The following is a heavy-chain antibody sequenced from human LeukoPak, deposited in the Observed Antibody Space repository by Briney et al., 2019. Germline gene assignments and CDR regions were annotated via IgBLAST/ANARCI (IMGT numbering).Heavy chain of an antibody. CDR3: ARGVRGYYDSSGYYLPLD. D-gene: IGHD3-22*01. CDR2: IIPILGIA. V-gene: IGHV1-69*04. J-gene: IGHJ4*02. CDR1: GGTFSSYA. Sequence: SVKVSCKASGGTFSSYAISWVRQAPGQGLEWMGKIIPILGIANYAQKFQGRVTITADKSTSTAYMELSSLRSEDTAVYYCARGVRGYYDSSGYYLPLDWGQGTLVTVSS.